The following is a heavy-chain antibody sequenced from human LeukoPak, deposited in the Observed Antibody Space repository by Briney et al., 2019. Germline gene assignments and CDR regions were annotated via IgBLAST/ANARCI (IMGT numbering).Heavy chain of an antibody. V-gene: IGHV4-30-2*01. CDR1: GGSISSGGYY. CDR3: ARGHFYSWAKKSRHLDY. Sequence: SETLSLTCTVSGGSISSGGYYWSWIRQPPGKGLEWIGYIYHSGSTYYNPSLKSRVTISVDRSKNQFSLKLSSVTAADTAVYYCARGHFYSWAKKSRHLDYWGQGTLVTVSS. J-gene: IGHJ4*02. D-gene: IGHD3-3*02. CDR2: IYHSGST.